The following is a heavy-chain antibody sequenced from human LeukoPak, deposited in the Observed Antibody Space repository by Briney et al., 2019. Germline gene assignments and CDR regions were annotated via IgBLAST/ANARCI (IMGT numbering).Heavy chain of an antibody. V-gene: IGHV2-5*02. D-gene: IGHD6-19*01. Sequence: SGPTLVNPTQTLTLTCTFSGFSLSTSGVGVGWIRQPPGKALEGLALIYWDDDKRYSPSLKSRLTITKDTSKNQVVLTMTNMDPVDTATYYCAQAGGKDLGSSGWLNYWGQGTLVTVSS. CDR2: IYWDDDK. J-gene: IGHJ4*02. CDR3: AQAGGKDLGSSGWLNY. CDR1: GFSLSTSGVG.